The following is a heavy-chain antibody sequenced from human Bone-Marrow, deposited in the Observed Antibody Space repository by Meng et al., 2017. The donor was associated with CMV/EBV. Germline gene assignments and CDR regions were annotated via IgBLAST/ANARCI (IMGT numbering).Heavy chain of an antibody. J-gene: IGHJ4*02. D-gene: IGHD2-15*01. Sequence: SETLSLTCTVSGGSISSGDYYWSWIRQPPGKGLEWIGYIYYSGSTYYNPSLKSRVTISVDTSKNQFSLKLSFVTAADTAVYYCVTVNERPPLVGAAYWGQGTRVTVSS. CDR3: VTVNERPPLVGAAY. V-gene: IGHV4-30-4*08. CDR2: IYYSGST. CDR1: GGSISSGDYY.